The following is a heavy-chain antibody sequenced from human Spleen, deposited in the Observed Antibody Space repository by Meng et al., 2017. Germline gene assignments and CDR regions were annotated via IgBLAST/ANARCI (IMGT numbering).Heavy chain of an antibody. CDR2: INHSGST. Sequence: QQVGGRLLTAPEFLSFPCAVNGGSVSAFNWRWIRRPPGKVLEWLGEINHSGSTNYNPSLQSRVTISVDTSKHQFSMKLSSVTAADTAVYYCARCLGLRYFDWSRRGRFDPWGQGTLVTVSS. D-gene: IGHD3-9*01. V-gene: IGHV4-34*01. J-gene: IGHJ5*02. CDR1: GGSVSAFN. CDR3: ARCLGLRYFDWSRRGRFDP.